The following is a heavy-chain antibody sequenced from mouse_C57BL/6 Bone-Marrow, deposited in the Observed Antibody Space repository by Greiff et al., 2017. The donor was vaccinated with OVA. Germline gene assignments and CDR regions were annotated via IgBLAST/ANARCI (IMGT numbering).Heavy chain of an antibody. CDR1: GFTFSDYY. V-gene: IGHV5-12*01. CDR3: ARQDGNSWFAY. D-gene: IGHD2-1*01. Sequence: EVKLMESGGGLVQPGGSLKLSCAASGFTFSDYYMYWVRQTPEKRLEWVAYISNGGGSTYYPDTVKGRFTISRDNAKNTLYLQMSRLKSEDTAMYYCARQDGNSWFAYWGQGTLVTVSA. CDR2: ISNGGGST. J-gene: IGHJ3*01.